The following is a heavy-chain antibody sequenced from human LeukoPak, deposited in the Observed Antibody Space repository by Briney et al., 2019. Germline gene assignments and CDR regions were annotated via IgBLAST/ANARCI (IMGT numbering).Heavy chain of an antibody. CDR1: GYTFTSYD. D-gene: IGHD3-9*01. Sequence: ASVKVSCKASGYTFTSYDINWVRQATGQGLEWMGWMNPNSGNTGYAQKFQGRVTMTRNTSISTAYMELCSLRSEDTAVYYCARYYDILTGTPSFDYWGQGTLVTVSS. V-gene: IGHV1-8*01. CDR2: MNPNSGNT. J-gene: IGHJ4*02. CDR3: ARYYDILTGTPSFDY.